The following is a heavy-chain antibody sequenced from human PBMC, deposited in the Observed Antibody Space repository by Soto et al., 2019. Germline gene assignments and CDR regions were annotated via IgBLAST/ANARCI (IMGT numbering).Heavy chain of an antibody. CDR3: ARESEDLTSNFDY. CDR2: ISSTTNYI. J-gene: IGHJ4*02. V-gene: IGHV3-21*06. CDR1: GLTFTRYS. Sequence: PWGSLRLSCAASGLTFTRYSMNWVRQAPGKGLEWVSSISSTTNYIYYGDSMKGRFTISRDNAKNSLYLEMNSLRAEDTAVYYCARESEDLTSNFDYWGQGTLVTVSS.